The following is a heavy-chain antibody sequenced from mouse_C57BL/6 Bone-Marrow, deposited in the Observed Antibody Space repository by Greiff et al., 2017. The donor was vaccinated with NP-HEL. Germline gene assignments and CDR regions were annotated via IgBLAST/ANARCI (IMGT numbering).Heavy chain of an antibody. V-gene: IGHV1-63*01. Sequence: QVQLQQSGAELVRPGTSVKMSCKASGYTFTNYWIGWAKQRPGHGLEWIGDIYPGGGYTNYIEKFKGKATLTADKSSSTAYMQFSSLTSEDSAIYYCARYGGLRQDYAMDYWGQGTSVTVSS. CDR2: IYPGGGYT. CDR3: ARYGGLRQDYAMDY. J-gene: IGHJ4*01. CDR1: GYTFTNYW. D-gene: IGHD2-4*01.